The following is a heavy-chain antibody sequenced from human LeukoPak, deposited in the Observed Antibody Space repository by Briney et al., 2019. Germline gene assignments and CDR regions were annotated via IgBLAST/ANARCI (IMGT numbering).Heavy chain of an antibody. Sequence: GGSLRLSCAASGFTFSTYTMNWVRQARGKGLEWVSGIYGSGGASFYADSVKGRFTISRDNSQNTVFLQMDSLRDEDTALYYCAKDLRKDGIWDIDYWGQGTLVTVSS. CDR2: IYGSGGAS. J-gene: IGHJ4*02. D-gene: IGHD1-14*01. V-gene: IGHV3-23*01. CDR3: AKDLRKDGIWDIDY. CDR1: GFTFSTYT.